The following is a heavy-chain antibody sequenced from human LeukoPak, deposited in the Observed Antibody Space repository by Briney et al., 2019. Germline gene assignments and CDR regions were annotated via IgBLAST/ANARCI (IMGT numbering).Heavy chain of an antibody. CDR1: DGSMSSTDHF. Sequence: PSETLSLTCIVSDGSMSSTDHFWGRIRQPPGKGLEWIGSFYYTGTIFYSPSLESRGTISIDTSKNQFSLKIRSVTAADTAVYYCARQGVVPNKAGWYFDLWGRGALVTVSS. CDR2: FYYTGTI. D-gene: IGHD3-10*01. CDR3: ARQGVVPNKAGWYFDL. V-gene: IGHV4-39*01. J-gene: IGHJ2*01.